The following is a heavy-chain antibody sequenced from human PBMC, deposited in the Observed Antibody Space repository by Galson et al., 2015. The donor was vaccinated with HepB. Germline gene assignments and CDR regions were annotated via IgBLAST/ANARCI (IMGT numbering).Heavy chain of an antibody. CDR1: GYTFTSYG. CDR2: ISAYNGNT. D-gene: IGHD4-23*01. CDR3: ARAGPNYGGKGHLDY. J-gene: IGHJ4*02. V-gene: IGHV1-18*04. Sequence: SVKVSCKASGYTFTSYGISWVRQAPGQGLEWMGWISAYNGNTNYAQKLQGRVTMTTDTSTSTAYMELRSLRSDDTAVYYCARAGPNYGGKGHLDYWGQGTLVTVPS.